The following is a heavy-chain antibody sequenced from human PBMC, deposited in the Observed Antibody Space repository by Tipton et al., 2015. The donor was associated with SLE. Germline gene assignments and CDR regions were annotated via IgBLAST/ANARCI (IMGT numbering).Heavy chain of an antibody. CDR1: GGSFSSSSYH. CDR3: ARVGYSSDWSFDY. V-gene: IGHV4-39*07. D-gene: IGHD6-19*01. CDR2: FYYRGGT. J-gene: IGHJ4*02. Sequence: TLSLTCIVSGGSFSSSSYHWSWSRQPAGEGLAWIGRFYYRGGTPYEASLKRRAIISADTSKNQISLKLTSVTAADTAVYYCARVGYSSDWSFDYWGQGTLVTGSS.